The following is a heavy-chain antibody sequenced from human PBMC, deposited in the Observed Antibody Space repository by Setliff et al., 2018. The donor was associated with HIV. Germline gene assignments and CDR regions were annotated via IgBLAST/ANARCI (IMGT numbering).Heavy chain of an antibody. CDR2: FVPEDGET. CDR3: ATIRAYYYDSSGQEYFQY. V-gene: IGHV1-24*01. Sequence: ASVKVSCKVSGYSLTDLSINWVRQAPGKGLEWMGGFVPEDGETFYAQKLQGRVTMAEDTSTDTAYMELSSLRSEDTAMYYCATIRAYYYDSSGQEYFQYWGHGTLVTVSS. J-gene: IGHJ1*01. D-gene: IGHD3-22*01. CDR1: GYSLTDLS.